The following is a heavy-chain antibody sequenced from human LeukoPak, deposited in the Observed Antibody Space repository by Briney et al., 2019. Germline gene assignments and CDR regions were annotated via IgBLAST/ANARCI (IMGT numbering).Heavy chain of an antibody. CDR2: ISGSGGST. CDR3: AKDGVAVGTETDV. J-gene: IGHJ6*04. Sequence: GGSLRLSCAASGFTFGSYAMSWVRQAPGKGLEWVSAISGSGGSTYYADSVKGRFTISRDNSKNALYLQMNSLRAEDTAVYYCAKDGVAVGTETDVWGKGTTVTVSS. V-gene: IGHV3-23*01. D-gene: IGHD6-19*01. CDR1: GFTFGSYA.